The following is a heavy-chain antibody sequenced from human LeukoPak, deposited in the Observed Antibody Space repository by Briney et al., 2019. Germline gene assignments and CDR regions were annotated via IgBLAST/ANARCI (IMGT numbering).Heavy chain of an antibody. J-gene: IGHJ4*02. CDR3: ATIKRGYPYGCFDF. Sequence: SETLSLTCTVSGGSISSHYWSWVRQPPGKGLEWIGYMYDTVNTKDNPSLTSRLTLSADTSKNRFSLRLGSVTAADTAVYYCATIKRGYPYGCFDFWGQGILVTVSS. CDR2: MYDTVNT. CDR1: GGSISSHY. V-gene: IGHV4-59*11. D-gene: IGHD5-18*01.